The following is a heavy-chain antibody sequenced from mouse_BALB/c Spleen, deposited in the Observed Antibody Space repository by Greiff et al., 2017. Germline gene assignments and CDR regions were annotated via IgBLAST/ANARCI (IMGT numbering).Heavy chain of an antibody. CDR1: GFTFTDYY. V-gene: IGHV7-3*02. CDR3: ARVVSYFDY. CDR2: IRNKANGYTT. J-gene: IGHJ2*01. Sequence: EVQGVESGGGLVQPGGSLRLSCATSGFTFTDYYMSWVRQPPGKALEWLGFIRNKANGYTTEYSASVKGRFTISRDNSQSILYLQMNTLRAEDSATYYCARVVSYFDYWGQGTTLTVSS.